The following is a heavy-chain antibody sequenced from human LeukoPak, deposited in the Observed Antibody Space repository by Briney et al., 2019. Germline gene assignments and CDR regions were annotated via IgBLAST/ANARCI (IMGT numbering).Heavy chain of an antibody. D-gene: IGHD3-9*01. J-gene: IGHJ4*02. CDR2: INHSGST. CDR3: ARHGSTGTVFDY. V-gene: IGHV4-34*01. Sequence: KPSETLSLTCAVYGGSFSGYYWSWIRQPPGKGLEWIGEINHSGSTNYNPSLKSRVTISVDTSKNQFSLKLSSVTAADTAVYYCARHGSTGTVFDYWGQGTLVTVSS. CDR1: GGSFSGYY.